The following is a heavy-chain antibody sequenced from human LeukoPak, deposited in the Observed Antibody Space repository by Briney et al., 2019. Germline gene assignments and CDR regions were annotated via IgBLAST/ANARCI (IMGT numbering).Heavy chain of an antibody. CDR1: GFTFSTYS. CDR2: ISSGSSTL. Sequence: GGSPRLSCAASGFTFSTYSMNWVRQAPGKGLEWVSYISSGSSTLYYADSVKGRFTISRDNAKNSLFLQMDSLRAEDTAVYYCARRAPYGDFSFDPWGQGTLVTVSS. J-gene: IGHJ5*02. D-gene: IGHD4-17*01. CDR3: ARRAPYGDFSFDP. V-gene: IGHV3-48*01.